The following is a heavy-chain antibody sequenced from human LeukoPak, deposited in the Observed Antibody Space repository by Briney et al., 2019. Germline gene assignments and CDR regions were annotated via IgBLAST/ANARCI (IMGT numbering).Heavy chain of an antibody. Sequence: GGSLRLSCATSGFTFSTYTMDWVRQAPGKGLEWVSSISSSSTYRYYADSVKGRFTISRDTAKNSMFLKMNSLRAEDTAVYYCARDRADTGYEFDYWGQGNLVTVSS. CDR2: ISSSSTYR. J-gene: IGHJ4*02. CDR3: ARDRADTGYEFDY. V-gene: IGHV3-21*01. CDR1: GFTFSTYT. D-gene: IGHD5-12*01.